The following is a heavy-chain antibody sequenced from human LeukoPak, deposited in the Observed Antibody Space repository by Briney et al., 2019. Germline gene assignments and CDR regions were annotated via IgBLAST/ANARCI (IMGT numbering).Heavy chain of an antibody. Sequence: SVKVSCKASGYTFTGYYIHWVRQAPGQGLEWMGGIIPIFGTANYAQKFQGRVTITTDESTSTAYMELSSLRSEDTAVYYCARDPQDGDYPWQWSYYGMDVWGQGTTVTVSS. CDR2: IIPIFGTA. V-gene: IGHV1-69*05. CDR3: ARDPQDGDYPWQWSYYGMDV. D-gene: IGHD4-17*01. J-gene: IGHJ6*02. CDR1: GYTFTGYY.